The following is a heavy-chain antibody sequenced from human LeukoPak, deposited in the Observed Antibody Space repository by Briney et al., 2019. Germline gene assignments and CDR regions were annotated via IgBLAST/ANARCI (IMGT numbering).Heavy chain of an antibody. D-gene: IGHD1-26*01. J-gene: IGHJ4*02. CDR2: IRSKAYGGTT. CDR3: TRDQTWEPLDY. V-gene: IGHV3-49*03. CDR1: GFTFGDYA. Sequence: PGRSLRLSCTASGFTFGDYAMSWFRQAPGKGLEWVGFIRSKAYGGTTEYAASVKGRFTISRDDSKSIAYLQMNSLKTEDTAVYYCTRDQTWEPLDYWGQGTLVTVSS.